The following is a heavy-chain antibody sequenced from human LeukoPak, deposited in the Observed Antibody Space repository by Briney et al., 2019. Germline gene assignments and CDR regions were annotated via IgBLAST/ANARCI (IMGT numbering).Heavy chain of an antibody. CDR2: VNSDGSRT. CDR3: ARGGNYNTNSYAC. D-gene: IGHD2/OR15-2a*01. J-gene: IGHJ4*02. CDR1: GFTFNSYW. Sequence: GGSLTHFCAVSGFTFNSYWMHWVRQAPGKGLEWVSRVNSDGSRTAYADSVKGRFTISRDNAKNTLYLEMNSLRAEDTAVYYCARGGNYNTNSYACWGQGTLVTVSS. V-gene: IGHV3-74*03.